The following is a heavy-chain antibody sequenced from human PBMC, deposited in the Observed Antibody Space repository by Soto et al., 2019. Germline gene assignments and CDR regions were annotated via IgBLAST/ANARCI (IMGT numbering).Heavy chain of an antibody. V-gene: IGHV1-69*13. CDR2: IIPIFGTA. CDR3: ASRYSSSWHGGGGPGGYYYGMDV. CDR1: GGTFSSYA. Sequence: SVKVSCKASGGTFSSYAISWVRQAPGQGLEWMGGIIPIFGTANYAQKFQGRVTITADESTSTAYMELSSLRSEDTAVYYCASRYSSSWHGGGGPGGYYYGMDVWGQGTTVTVSS. J-gene: IGHJ6*02. D-gene: IGHD6-13*01.